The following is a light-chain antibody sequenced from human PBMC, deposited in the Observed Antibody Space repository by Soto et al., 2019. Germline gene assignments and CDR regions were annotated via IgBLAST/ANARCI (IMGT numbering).Light chain of an antibody. V-gene: IGKV3-11*01. J-gene: IGKJ3*01. CDR1: QYINTR. CDR2: QTS. CDR3: HQRQSWPRT. Sequence: EIVLTQSPATLSSFPGDRVTLSCRASQYINTRLAWYQHRPGQAPRLLIYQTSIRAAGIPARFSASGSGTDVTLTISDVQPEDFALYYCHQRQSWPRTFGLGTKVDI.